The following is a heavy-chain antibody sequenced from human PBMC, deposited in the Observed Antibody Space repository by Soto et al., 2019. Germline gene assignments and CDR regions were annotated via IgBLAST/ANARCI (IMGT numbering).Heavy chain of an antibody. Sequence: EVQLVESGGGLVQPGGSLRLSCAASGFTFSSYWMHWVRQAPGKGLVWVSRINSDGSSTSYADSVKGRFTISRDNAKITLYLQMNSLRAEDTAVYYCARGGYFSPDDAFDIWGQGKMVTVSS. D-gene: IGHD2-15*01. V-gene: IGHV3-74*01. CDR2: INSDGSST. J-gene: IGHJ3*02. CDR3: ARGGYFSPDDAFDI. CDR1: GFTFSSYW.